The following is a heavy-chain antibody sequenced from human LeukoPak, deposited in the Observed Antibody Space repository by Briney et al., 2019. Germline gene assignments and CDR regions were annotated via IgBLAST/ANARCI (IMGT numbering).Heavy chain of an antibody. CDR3: ARDATMDIVVVVAATRGAFDI. CDR2: IIPIFGTA. CDR1: GGTFSSYA. Sequence: GASVKVSCKASGGTFSSYAISWVRQAPGQGLEWMGRIIPIFGTANYAQKFQGRVTITTDESTSTAYMELSSLRSEDTAVYYCARDATMDIVVVVAATRGAFDIWGQGTMVTVSS. V-gene: IGHV1-69*05. J-gene: IGHJ3*02. D-gene: IGHD2-15*01.